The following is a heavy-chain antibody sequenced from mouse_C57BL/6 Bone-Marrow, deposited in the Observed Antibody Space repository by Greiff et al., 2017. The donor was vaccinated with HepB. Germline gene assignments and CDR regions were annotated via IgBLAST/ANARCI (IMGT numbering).Heavy chain of an antibody. Sequence: VQLQQSGAELVRPGASVKLSCKASGYTFTDYYINWVKQRPGHGLEWIARIYPGSGNTYYNEKFKGKATLTAEKSSSTAYMQLSSLTSEDSAVYVGARANADNYWGQGTTLTGSS. D-gene: IGHD3-3*01. J-gene: IGHJ2*01. CDR3: ARANADNY. CDR1: GYTFTDYY. CDR2: IYPGSGNT. V-gene: IGHV1-76*01.